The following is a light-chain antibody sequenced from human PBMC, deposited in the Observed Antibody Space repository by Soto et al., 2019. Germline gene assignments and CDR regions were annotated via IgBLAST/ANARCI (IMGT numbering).Light chain of an antibody. Sequence: LTQPASVSGSPGQSITISCTGTSSGVGGYNYVSWYQQHPGKAPKLMIYDVSNRPSGVSNRFSGSKSGNTTSLTISGLQAEDEADYYCSSYTSSSTLYVFGTGTKVTVL. CDR3: SSYTSSSTLYV. J-gene: IGLJ1*01. CDR1: SSGVGGYNY. V-gene: IGLV2-14*01. CDR2: DVS.